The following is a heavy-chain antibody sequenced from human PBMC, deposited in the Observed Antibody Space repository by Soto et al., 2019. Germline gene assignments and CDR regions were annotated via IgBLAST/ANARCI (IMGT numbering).Heavy chain of an antibody. CDR1: GGSISRGDYY. J-gene: IGHJ6*02. CDR3: ARGTDSSGYSIYYYYGMDV. Sequence: PSETLSLTCTVSGGSISRGDYYWSWIRQPPGKGLEWIGYIYYSGSTYYNPSLKSRVTISVDTSKNQFSLKLSSVTAADTAVYYCARGTDSSGYSIYYYYGMDVWGQGTTVTVSS. V-gene: IGHV4-30-4*01. D-gene: IGHD3-22*01. CDR2: IYYSGST.